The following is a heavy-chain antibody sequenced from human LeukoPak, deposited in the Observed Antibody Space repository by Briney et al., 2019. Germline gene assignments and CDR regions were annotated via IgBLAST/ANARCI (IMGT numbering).Heavy chain of an antibody. V-gene: IGHV6-1*01. Sequence: SQTLSLTCAISGDSVSNNSAAWNWIRQSPSRGLEWLGRTYYRSKWYNDYAVSVKSRITINPDTSKNQFSLQLNSVTPEDTAVYFCTRAYYYDSGGSLNWFDPWGQGTLVTVSS. CDR1: GDSVSNNSAA. CDR3: TRAYYYDSGGSLNWFDP. D-gene: IGHD3-22*01. J-gene: IGHJ5*02. CDR2: TYYRSKWYN.